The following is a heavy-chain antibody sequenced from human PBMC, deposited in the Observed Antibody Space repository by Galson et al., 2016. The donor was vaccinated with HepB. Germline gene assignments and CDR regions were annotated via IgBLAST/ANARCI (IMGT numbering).Heavy chain of an antibody. CDR2: IYHSGST. CDR1: GGSIISTNW. Sequence: ETLSLTCAVSGGSIISTNWWSWVRQPPGKGLEWIGEIYHSGSTNYNPSLESRVTISVDKSKNQFSLKLRSVTAADTAVYYCARQKAVTGHFDYWGQGTLVTVSS. CDR3: ARQKAVTGHFDY. V-gene: IGHV4-4*02. D-gene: IGHD4-11*01. J-gene: IGHJ4*02.